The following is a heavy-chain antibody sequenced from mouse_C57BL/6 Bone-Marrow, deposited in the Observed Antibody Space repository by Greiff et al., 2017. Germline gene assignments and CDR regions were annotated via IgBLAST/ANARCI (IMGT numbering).Heavy chain of an antibody. CDR2: IDPETGGT. J-gene: IGHJ3*01. CDR3: TRGPRFAY. CDR1: GSKFIDNE. Sequence: VQLQQSGADLLRPGASLPLSSKPSGSKFIDNEMHWLKQPPVHGLEWIGAIDPETGGTAYNKKFKGKAILTADKSSSTAYMELRSLTSEDSAVYYCTRGPRFAYWGQGTLVTVSA. V-gene: IGHV1-15*01.